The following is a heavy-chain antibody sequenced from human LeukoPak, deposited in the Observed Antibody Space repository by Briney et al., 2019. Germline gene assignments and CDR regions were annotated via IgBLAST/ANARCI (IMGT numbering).Heavy chain of an antibody. Sequence: PSETLSLTCTVSGGSISSYYWSWIRQPPGKGLEWIGYIYYSGTTNYNPSPKSRVTISVATSKKQISLKLSSVTPEDTARDYLARGLYGAISRCWFDPWGQGTLVTVSS. CDR3: ARGLYGAISRCWFDP. CDR1: GGSISSYY. D-gene: IGHD3-3*01. CDR2: IYYSGTT. V-gene: IGHV4-59*01. J-gene: IGHJ5*02.